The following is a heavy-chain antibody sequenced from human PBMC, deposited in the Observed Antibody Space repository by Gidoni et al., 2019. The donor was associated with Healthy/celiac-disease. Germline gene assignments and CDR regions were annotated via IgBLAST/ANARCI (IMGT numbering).Heavy chain of an antibody. Sequence: QVQLVQSGAEVKKPGASVKVSCKASGYTFTSYYMHWVRQAPGQGLEWMGIINPSGGSTSYAQKFQGRVTMTRDTSTSTVYMELSSLRSEDTAVYYCARDGRVVTAPPDWFDPWGQGTLVTVSS. J-gene: IGHJ5*02. D-gene: IGHD2-21*02. CDR1: GYTFTSYY. V-gene: IGHV1-46*01. CDR2: INPSGGST. CDR3: ARDGRVVTAPPDWFDP.